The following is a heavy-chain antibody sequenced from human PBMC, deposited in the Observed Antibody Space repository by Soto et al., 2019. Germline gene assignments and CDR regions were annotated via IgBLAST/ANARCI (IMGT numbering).Heavy chain of an antibody. Sequence: GESLKICFKGSGYSFTSYWIGLVRQIPGKGLEWMGIIYPGDSDSRYSPSFQGQVTISADKSISTAYLKWSSLKASDTTMYYCARISSRPYGIGAFDIWGQGTMVTVSS. CDR1: GYSFTSYW. V-gene: IGHV5-51*01. J-gene: IGHJ3*02. CDR3: ARISSRPYGIGAFDI. CDR2: IYPGDSDS. D-gene: IGHD6-13*01.